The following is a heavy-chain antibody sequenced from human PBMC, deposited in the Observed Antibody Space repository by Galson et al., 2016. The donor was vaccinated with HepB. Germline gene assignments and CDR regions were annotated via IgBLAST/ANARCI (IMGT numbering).Heavy chain of an antibody. Sequence: SLRLSCAVSGFTFSNYALHWVRQAPGKGLYWVAVIASDGGTKYYADSVKGRFTISRDLSKNTLYLQMNSLRAEDTAVYYCARVNWNYAAYYFDYWGQGPLVTVSS. CDR2: IASDGGTK. CDR1: GFTFSNYA. D-gene: IGHD1-7*01. CDR3: ARVNWNYAAYYFDY. V-gene: IGHV3-30-3*01. J-gene: IGHJ4*02.